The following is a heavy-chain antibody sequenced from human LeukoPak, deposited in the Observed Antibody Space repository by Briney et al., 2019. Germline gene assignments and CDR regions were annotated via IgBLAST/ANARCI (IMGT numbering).Heavy chain of an antibody. Sequence: ASVKVSCKASGYTFTGYYMHWVRQAPGQGLEWMGWINPNSGGTNYAQKFQGRVTMTGDTSISTAYMELSRLRSDDTAVYYCARLFWSGYYRWFDPWGQGTLVTVSS. CDR3: ARLFWSGYYRWFDP. D-gene: IGHD3-3*01. CDR1: GYTFTGYY. J-gene: IGHJ5*02. V-gene: IGHV1-2*02. CDR2: INPNSGGT.